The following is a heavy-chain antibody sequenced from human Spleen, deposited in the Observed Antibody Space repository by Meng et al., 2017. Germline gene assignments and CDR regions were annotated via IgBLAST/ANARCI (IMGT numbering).Heavy chain of an antibody. CDR3: ARDEDISAAGKLFGDY. Sequence: QVRLGQSGAEVKKPGASVTVSCKASVYTFTGYYMHWVRQAPGQGLEWMGWINPNSGGTNYAQKFQGRVTMSRDTSISTAYMELTRLRSDDTAVYYCARDEDISAAGKLFGDYWGQGTLVTVSS. CDR2: INPNSGGT. CDR1: VYTFTGYY. J-gene: IGHJ4*02. D-gene: IGHD6-13*01. V-gene: IGHV1-2*02.